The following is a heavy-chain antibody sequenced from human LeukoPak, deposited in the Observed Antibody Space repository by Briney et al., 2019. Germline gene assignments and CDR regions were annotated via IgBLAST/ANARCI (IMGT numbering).Heavy chain of an antibody. CDR2: ISYDGSNK. CDR3: AQGGSEIYYFYHGMDV. J-gene: IGHJ6*02. V-gene: IGHV3-30*03. D-gene: IGHD1-14*01. CDR1: GLILNSYA. Sequence: GGSLRLSCAASGLILNSYAIHWVRQAPGKGLEWVTAISYDGSNKHYADSVRGRFTISRDNSKNTLYLQMNSLRSDDTAVYYCAQGGSEIYYFYHGMDVWGRGTTVTVSS.